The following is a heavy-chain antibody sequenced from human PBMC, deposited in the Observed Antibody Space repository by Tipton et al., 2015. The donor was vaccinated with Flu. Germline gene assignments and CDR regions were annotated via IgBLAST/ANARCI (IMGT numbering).Heavy chain of an antibody. J-gene: IGHJ4*02. V-gene: IGHV4-38-2*01. CDR3: ARLSYYDVDLKNFYFDY. Sequence: TLSLTCAVSGFSINSGFWAWIRQPPGKGLEWIGTIQHSGLTEYNPSLKSRVALSMDTSKKQLSLKLRSVTAADTAVYYCARLSYYDVDLKNFYFDYWGQGALVTVSS. D-gene: IGHD3-10*02. CDR2: IQHSGLT. CDR1: GFSINSGF.